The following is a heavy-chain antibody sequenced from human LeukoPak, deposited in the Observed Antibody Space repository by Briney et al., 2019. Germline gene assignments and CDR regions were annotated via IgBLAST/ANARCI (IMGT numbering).Heavy chain of an antibody. V-gene: IGHV3-21*01. J-gene: IGHJ4*02. CDR1: GFTFSSYS. CDR2: ISSSSSYI. CDR3: ASNARYGSFLDFDY. D-gene: IGHD1-26*01. Sequence: NPGGSLRLSCAASGFTFSSYSMNWVRQAPGKGLEWVSSISSSSSYIYYADSVKGRFTISRDNAKNSLYLQMNSLRAEDTAVYYCASNARYGSFLDFDYWGQGTLVTVSS.